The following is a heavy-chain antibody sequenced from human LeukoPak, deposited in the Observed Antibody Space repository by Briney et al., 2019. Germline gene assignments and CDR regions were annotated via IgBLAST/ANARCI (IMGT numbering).Heavy chain of an antibody. V-gene: IGHV1-69*04. J-gene: IGHJ4*02. CDR3: TRPDSTGFYTD. Sequence: SVKVSCKASGGTFSSYAISWVRQAPGQGLEWMGRLIPILGIANYAQKFQGRVTITADKSTSTAYMELSSLRSEDTAMYYCTRPDSTGFYTDWGQGTLVTVSS. CDR2: LIPILGIA. D-gene: IGHD3-22*01. CDR1: GGTFSSYA.